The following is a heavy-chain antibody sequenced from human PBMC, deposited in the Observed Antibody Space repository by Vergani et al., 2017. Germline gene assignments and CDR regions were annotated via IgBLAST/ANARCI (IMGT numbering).Heavy chain of an antibody. CDR1: GFTFSSYG. J-gene: IGHJ4*02. D-gene: IGHD4-23*01. Sequence: QVQLVESGGGVVQPGRSLRLSCAASGFTFSSYGMHWVRQAPGKGLEWVAVIWYDGSNKYYADSVKGRFTISRDNSKNTLYLQMNSLRAEDTAVYYCARKSRVDGGVDYWGQGTLVTVSS. V-gene: IGHV3-33*01. CDR3: ARKSRVDGGVDY. CDR2: IWYDGSNK.